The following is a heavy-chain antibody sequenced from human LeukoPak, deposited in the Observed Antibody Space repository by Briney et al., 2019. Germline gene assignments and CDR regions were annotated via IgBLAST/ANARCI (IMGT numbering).Heavy chain of an antibody. V-gene: IGHV1-2*02. D-gene: IGHD3-22*01. J-gene: IGHJ3*02. CDR3: ARVLYYYDSSGLGAI. CDR2: INPNSGGT. Sequence: GASVKVSCKASGYTFTGYYMHWVRQAPGQGLEWMGWINPNSGGTNYAQKFQGRVTVTRDTPISTAYMELSRLRSDDTAVYYCARVLYYYDSSGLGAIWGQGTMVTVSS. CDR1: GYTFTGYY.